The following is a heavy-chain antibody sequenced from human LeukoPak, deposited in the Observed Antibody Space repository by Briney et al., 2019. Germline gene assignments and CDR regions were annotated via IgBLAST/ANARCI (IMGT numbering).Heavy chain of an antibody. J-gene: IGHJ4*02. Sequence: GGSLRLSCAASGFTFRTSWMSWVRQAPRKGLEWVANIKEDGSVKNYVNSVKGRVTISRDNAENSLYLQMNRLRAEDTAVYYCARDRAYSTFAYWGQGTLVTVSS. D-gene: IGHD3-16*01. CDR1: GFTFRTSW. V-gene: IGHV3-7*01. CDR3: ARDRAYSTFAY. CDR2: IKEDGSVK.